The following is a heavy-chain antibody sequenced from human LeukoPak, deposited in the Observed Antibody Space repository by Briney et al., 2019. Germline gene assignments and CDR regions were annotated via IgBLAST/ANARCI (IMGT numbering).Heavy chain of an antibody. CDR2: ISYDGSNK. Sequence: GGSLRLSCASSGFTFSSYGMDWVRQAPGKGLEWVAVISYDGSNKYYADSVKGRFTISRDNSKNTLYLQMNSLRAEDTAVYYCAKGAGTFDYWGQGTLVTVSS. CDR3: AKGAGTFDY. D-gene: IGHD6-13*01. J-gene: IGHJ4*02. V-gene: IGHV3-30*18. CDR1: GFTFSSYG.